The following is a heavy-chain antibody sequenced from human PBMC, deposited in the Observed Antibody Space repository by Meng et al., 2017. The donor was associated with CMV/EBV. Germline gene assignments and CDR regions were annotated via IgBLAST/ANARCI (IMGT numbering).Heavy chain of an antibody. D-gene: IGHD2-21*01. V-gene: IGHV3-30*02. Sequence: GGSLRLSCAASGFTFSSYGMHWVRQAPGKGLEWVAFIRYDGSNKYYADSVKGRFTISRDNSKHTLYLQMNSLRAEDTAVYYCAKDHVVVIALPTNWFDPWGQGTLVTVSS. J-gene: IGHJ5*02. CDR1: GFTFSSYG. CDR2: IRYDGSNK. CDR3: AKDHVVVIALPTNWFDP.